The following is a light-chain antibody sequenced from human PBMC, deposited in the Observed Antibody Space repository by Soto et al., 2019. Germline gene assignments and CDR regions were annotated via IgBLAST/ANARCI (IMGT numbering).Light chain of an antibody. V-gene: IGKV1-5*03. CDR1: QSISSW. CDR3: HQYNSYWP. CDR2: KAS. J-gene: IGKJ1*01. Sequence: DIQMTQSPSTLSASVGDRVTITCRASQSISSWLAWYQQKPGKAPKLLIYKASSLASGVPSRFSGSGSGTEFTLTISSLQPDDFATHYCHQYNSYWPFGQGTKVEIK.